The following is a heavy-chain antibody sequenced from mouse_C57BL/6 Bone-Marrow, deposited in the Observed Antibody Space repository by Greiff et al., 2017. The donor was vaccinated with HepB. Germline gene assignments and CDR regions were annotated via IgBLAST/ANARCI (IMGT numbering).Heavy chain of an antibody. CDR1: GYSITSDY. D-gene: IGHD6-5*01. CDR3: ARYSAYLPGSYFDV. Sequence: DVKLVESGPGLAKPSQTLSLTCSVTGYSITSDYWNWIRKFPGNKLEYMGYISYSGSTYYNPSLKSRISITRDTSKNQYYLQLNSVTTEDTATYYCARYSAYLPGSYFDVWGTGTTVTVSS. V-gene: IGHV3-8*01. CDR2: ISYSGST. J-gene: IGHJ1*03.